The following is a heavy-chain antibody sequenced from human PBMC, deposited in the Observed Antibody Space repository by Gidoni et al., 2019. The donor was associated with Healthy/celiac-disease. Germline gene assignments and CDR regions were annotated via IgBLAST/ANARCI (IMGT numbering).Heavy chain of an antibody. J-gene: IGHJ6*03. Sequence: QVQLQQWGAGLLKPSETLSLTCAVYGGSFSGYYWSWIRQPPGKGLEWIGEINHSGSTNYNPSLKSRVTISVDTSKNQFSLKLSSVTAADTAVYYCARGPRVVRYYYYMDVWGKGTTVTVSS. CDR2: INHSGST. CDR1: GGSFSGYY. V-gene: IGHV4-34*01. CDR3: ARGPRVVRYYYYMDV. D-gene: IGHD3-10*01.